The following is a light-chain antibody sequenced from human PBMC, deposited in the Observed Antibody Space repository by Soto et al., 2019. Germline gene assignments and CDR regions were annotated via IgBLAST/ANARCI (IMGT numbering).Light chain of an antibody. CDR3: QQYNSYPYT. CDR1: QSISSW. J-gene: IGKJ2*01. Sequence: DIQMTQSPCTLSASVGDRVTITCRASQSISSWLAWYQQKPGKAPKLLIYDASSLESGVPSRFIGSGSGTEFTRTISSLQPDDFATYYGQQYNSYPYTFGQGTKLEIK. CDR2: DAS. V-gene: IGKV1-5*01.